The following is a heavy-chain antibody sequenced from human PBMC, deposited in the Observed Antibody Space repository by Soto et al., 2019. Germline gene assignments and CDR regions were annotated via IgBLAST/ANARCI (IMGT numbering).Heavy chain of an antibody. Sequence: SETLSLTCIVSGGSISSDYWSWIRLPPGKGLEWIGYIYYSGSTYYNPSLKSRVTISVDTSKNQFSLKLSSVSAADTAVYYCARAFSEMGASTFDYWGQGTLVTVSS. J-gene: IGHJ4*02. CDR1: GGSISSDY. V-gene: IGHV4-59*12. D-gene: IGHD1-26*01. CDR2: IYYSGST. CDR3: ARAFSEMGASTFDY.